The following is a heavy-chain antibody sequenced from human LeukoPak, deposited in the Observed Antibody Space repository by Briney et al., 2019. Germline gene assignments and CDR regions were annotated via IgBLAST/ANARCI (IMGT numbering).Heavy chain of an antibody. V-gene: IGHV3-74*01. D-gene: IGHD2-15*01. CDR1: GFTFSSYW. J-gene: IGHJ3*02. Sequence: GGSLRLSCAASGFTFSSYWMHWVRQAPGKGLVWASRINSDGSSTSYADSVKGRFTISRDNVKNTLYLQVNSLRAEDTAVYYCARGRAHAFDIWGQGTMVTVSS. CDR2: INSDGSST. CDR3: ARGRAHAFDI.